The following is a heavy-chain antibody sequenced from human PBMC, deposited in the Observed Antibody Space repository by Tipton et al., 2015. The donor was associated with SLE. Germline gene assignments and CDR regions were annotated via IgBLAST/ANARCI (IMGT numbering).Heavy chain of an antibody. V-gene: IGHV4-28*01. CDR3: ARHKLSRWYFDL. CDR2: MYYSGSA. CDR1: GYSISSGYY. Sequence: TLSLTCAVSGYSISSGYYWGWIRQPPGKGLEWIGYMYYSGSAHYNPSLRNRVTMSLDTSKNQFSLKLSSVTAADTAVYYCARHKLSRWYFDLWGRGTLVTVSS. J-gene: IGHJ2*01.